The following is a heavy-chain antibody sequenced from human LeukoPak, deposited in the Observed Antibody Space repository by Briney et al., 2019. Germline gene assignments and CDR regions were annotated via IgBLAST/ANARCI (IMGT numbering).Heavy chain of an antibody. CDR2: INPSGGST. CDR3: ARDCSGGSCYLYFDY. Sequence: ASVKVSCKASGYTFTSYYMHWVRQAPGQGLEWMGIINPSGGSTSYAQKFQGRVTMTRDTSTSTVYMELRSLRSDDTAVYYCARDCSGGSCYLYFDYWGQGTLVTVSS. V-gene: IGHV1-46*01. J-gene: IGHJ4*02. CDR1: GYTFTSYY. D-gene: IGHD2-15*01.